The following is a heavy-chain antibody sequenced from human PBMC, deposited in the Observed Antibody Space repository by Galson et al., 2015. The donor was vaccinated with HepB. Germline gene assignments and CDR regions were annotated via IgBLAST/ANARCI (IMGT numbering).Heavy chain of an antibody. CDR3: ARGLRIAAAGMGEYFQH. D-gene: IGHD6-13*01. Sequence: QSGAEVTKPGESLRISCKGSGYSFTSFWISWIRQPPGKGLEWIGEINHSGSTNYNPSLKSRVTISVDTSKNQFSLKLSSVTAADTAVYYCARGLRIAAAGMGEYFQHWGQGTLVTVSS. CDR2: INHSGST. V-gene: IGHV4-34*01. CDR1: GYSFTSFW. J-gene: IGHJ1*01.